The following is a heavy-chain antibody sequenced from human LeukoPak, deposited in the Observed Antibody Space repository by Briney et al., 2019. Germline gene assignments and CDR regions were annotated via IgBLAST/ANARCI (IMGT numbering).Heavy chain of an antibody. CDR2: IWYDGSNE. CDR3: ARPLVGDALDY. CDR1: GFTFSRYG. V-gene: IGHV3-33*01. Sequence: GGPLRLSCAASGFTFSRYGMHWVRQAPGKGLVGVAVIWYDGSNEYYADSVKGRFTIFRDNSKNTLHLQMNSLRAEDTAVYYCARPLVGDALDYWGQGTLVTVSS. J-gene: IGHJ4*02. D-gene: IGHD1-26*01.